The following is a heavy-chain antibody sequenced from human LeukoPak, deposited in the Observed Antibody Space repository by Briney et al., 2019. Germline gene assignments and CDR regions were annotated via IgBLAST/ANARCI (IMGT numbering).Heavy chain of an antibody. CDR3: AKGYQLLWPFDAFDI. D-gene: IGHD2-2*01. V-gene: IGHV3-7*03. Sequence: GGSLRLSCAASGFTFSSYWMIWVRQAPGKGLEWVANINQDGSARYSVDSVKGRFTISRDNAKNSLYLQMNSLRAEDTALYFCAKGYQLLWPFDAFDIWGQGTMVTVSS. CDR1: GFTFSSYW. J-gene: IGHJ3*02. CDR2: INQDGSAR.